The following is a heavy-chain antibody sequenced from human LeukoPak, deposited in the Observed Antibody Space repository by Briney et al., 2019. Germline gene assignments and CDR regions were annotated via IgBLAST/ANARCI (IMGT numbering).Heavy chain of an antibody. J-gene: IGHJ3*02. CDR1: GGSISSSNW. CDR3: ARDLGFGESDAFDI. V-gene: IGHV4-4*02. Sequence: PSETLTLTCAVSGGSISSSNWWSWVRQPPGKGLELIGEIYHSGSTNYNPSLKSRVTISVDKSKNQFSLKLSSVTAADTAVYYCARDLGFGESDAFDIWGQGTMVTVSS. CDR2: IYHSGST. D-gene: IGHD3-10*01.